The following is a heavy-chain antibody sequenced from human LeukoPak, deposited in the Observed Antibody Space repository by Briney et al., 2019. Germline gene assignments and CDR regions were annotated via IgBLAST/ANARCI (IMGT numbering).Heavy chain of an antibody. CDR2: ISSSSSTI. J-gene: IGHJ6*03. CDR3: AKEGYNSSWPYYYYMDV. Sequence: PGGSLRLSCAASGFTFSSYSMNWVRQAPGKGLEWVSYISSSSSTIYYADSVKGRFTISRDNAKNSLYLQMNSLRAEDTAVYYCAKEGYNSSWPYYYYMDVWGKGTTVTISS. CDR1: GFTFSSYS. V-gene: IGHV3-48*01. D-gene: IGHD6-13*01.